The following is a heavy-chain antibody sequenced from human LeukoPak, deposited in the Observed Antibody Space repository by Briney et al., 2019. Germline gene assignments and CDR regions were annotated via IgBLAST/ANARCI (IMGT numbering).Heavy chain of an antibody. CDR1: GFTFSDYA. CDR3: ARESLGTAAVDWFDP. V-gene: IGHV3-21*01. Sequence: GGSLRLSCAASGFTFSDYAMRWVRQAPGKGLEWVSSISSSSSYIYYADSVKGRFTISRDNAKNSLYLQMNSLRAEDTAVYYCARESLGTAAVDWFDPWGQGTLVTVSS. J-gene: IGHJ5*02. D-gene: IGHD7-27*01. CDR2: ISSSSSYI.